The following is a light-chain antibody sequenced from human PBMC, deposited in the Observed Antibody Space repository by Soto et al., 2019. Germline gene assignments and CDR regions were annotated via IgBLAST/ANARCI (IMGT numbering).Light chain of an antibody. CDR1: SSDVGGYNY. J-gene: IGLJ3*02. CDR2: EVN. CDR3: AAWDSSVSGRV. V-gene: IGLV2-8*01. Sequence: QSALTQPPSASGSPGQSVAISCTGTSSDVGGYNYVSWYQQHPGKAPKLMIYEVNKRPSGVPDRFSGSKSGNTASLTVSGLQAEAEADYYCAAWDSSVSGRVFGGGTKLTVL.